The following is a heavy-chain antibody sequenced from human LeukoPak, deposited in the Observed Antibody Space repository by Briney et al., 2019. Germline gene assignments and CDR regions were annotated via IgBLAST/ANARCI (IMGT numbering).Heavy chain of an antibody. V-gene: IGHV3-21*01. D-gene: IGHD1-20*01. CDR3: ARFVANWNPGGMDV. Sequence: PGGSLRLSCVASEFTFSAYGMSWVRQAPGTGLEWDSCISGSGSSIHYKASVRGRFTISSDNSGNSIYLQMNSLRAEDTAVYYCARFVANWNPGGMDVWGEGTTVILSS. CDR1: EFTFSAYG. J-gene: IGHJ6*04. CDR2: ISGSGSSI.